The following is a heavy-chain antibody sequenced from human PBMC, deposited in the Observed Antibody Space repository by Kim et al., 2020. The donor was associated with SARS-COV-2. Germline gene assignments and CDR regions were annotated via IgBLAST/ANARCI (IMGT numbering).Heavy chain of an antibody. CDR2: ISGSGDRT. Sequence: GGSLRLSCTVSGFTISSYDLTWVRQAPGKGLEWVSVISGSGDRTYYADSVKGRFTISRDNSKNTLYLQMSSLRAEDTAMYYCAKVNRPYHYDRSGRNFWGQGTLVTVSS. J-gene: IGHJ4*02. CDR3: AKVNRPYHYDRSGRNF. CDR1: GFTISSYD. V-gene: IGHV3-23*01. D-gene: IGHD3-22*01.